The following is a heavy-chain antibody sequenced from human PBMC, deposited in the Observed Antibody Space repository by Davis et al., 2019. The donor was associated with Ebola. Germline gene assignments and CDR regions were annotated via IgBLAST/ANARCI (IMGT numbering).Heavy chain of an antibody. V-gene: IGHV1-46*01. D-gene: IGHD5-12*01. CDR3: ATGVATTIDYYYYGMDV. CDR1: GYTFTSYY. J-gene: IGHJ6*04. Sequence: AASVKVSCKASGYTFTSYYMHWVRQAPGQGLEWMGIINPSGGSTNYAQKFQGRVTMSRDTSTSTVYMELSSLRSEDTAVYYCATGVATTIDYYYYGMDVWGKGTTVTVSS. CDR2: INPSGGST.